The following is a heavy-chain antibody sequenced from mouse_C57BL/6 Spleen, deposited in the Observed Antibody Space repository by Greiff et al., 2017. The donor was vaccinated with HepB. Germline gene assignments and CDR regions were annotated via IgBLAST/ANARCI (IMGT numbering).Heavy chain of an antibody. Sequence: QVQLQQPGAELVRPGTSVKLSCKASGYTFTSYWMHWVKQRPGQGLEWIGVIDPSDSYTNYNQKFKGKATLTVDTSSSTAYMQLSSLTSEDSAVYYCASYDYDVVLDYWGQGTTLTVS. D-gene: IGHD2-4*01. V-gene: IGHV1-59*01. J-gene: IGHJ2*01. CDR3: ASYDYDVVLDY. CDR2: IDPSDSYT. CDR1: GYTFTSYW.